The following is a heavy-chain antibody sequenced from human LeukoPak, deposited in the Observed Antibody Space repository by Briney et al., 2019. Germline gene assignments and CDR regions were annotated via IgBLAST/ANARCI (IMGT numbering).Heavy chain of an antibody. D-gene: IGHD6-19*01. CDR1: GFTADVYA. CDR3: AKDITPGVAGIGGFEY. Sequence: GRSLSLSCAASGFTADVYAMHWVRQAAGKGLGWVSGFRWYSGSIGYADSVKGRFTISRDNAKDSLYLQMNSLRVEDMALYYCAKDITPGVAGIGGFEYWGQGTLVTVSS. CDR2: FRWYSGSI. J-gene: IGHJ4*02. V-gene: IGHV3-9*02.